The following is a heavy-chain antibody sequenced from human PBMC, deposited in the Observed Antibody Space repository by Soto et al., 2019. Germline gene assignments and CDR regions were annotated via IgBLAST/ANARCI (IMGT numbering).Heavy chain of an antibody. V-gene: IGHV4-39*01. Sequence: QLQLQESGPGLVKPSETLSLTCTVSGGSISSSSYYWGWIRQPPGEGLEWIGSINYSGSTYYNPSLKSRVPIPVDTSKNQFSLKLSSVTAADTAVYYCARHTPAISISDHWGQGTLVPVSS. CDR2: INYSGST. D-gene: IGHD2-15*01. CDR1: GGSISSSSYY. CDR3: ARHTPAISISDH. J-gene: IGHJ4*02.